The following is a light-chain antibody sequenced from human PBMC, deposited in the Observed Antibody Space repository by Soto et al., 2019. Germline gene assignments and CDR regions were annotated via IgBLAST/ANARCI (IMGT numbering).Light chain of an antibody. Sequence: QSVLTQPPSVSGAPGQRVTISCTGSSSNIGAGYDVQWYQQLPGTAPKLLIYGDTNRPSGVPDRFSGSNSGTSASLAITGLQAEDESDYYCHYYDSSLSGSVFGGGTKLTVL. J-gene: IGLJ3*02. CDR1: SSNIGAGYD. CDR2: GDT. CDR3: HYYDSSLSGSV. V-gene: IGLV1-40*01.